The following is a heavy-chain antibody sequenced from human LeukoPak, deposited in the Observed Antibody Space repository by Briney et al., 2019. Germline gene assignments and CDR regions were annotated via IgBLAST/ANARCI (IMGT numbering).Heavy chain of an antibody. D-gene: IGHD3-3*01. Sequence: ASVKVSCKASGYTFTGYYMHWVRQAPGQGLEWMGIINPSSGSTSYAQKFQGRVTMTRDMSTSTVYMELSSLRSEDTAVYYCARGPPRLAREWFLGNYFDYWGQGTLVTVSS. CDR1: GYTFTGYY. CDR2: INPSSGST. V-gene: IGHV1-46*01. J-gene: IGHJ4*02. CDR3: ARGPPRLAREWFLGNYFDY.